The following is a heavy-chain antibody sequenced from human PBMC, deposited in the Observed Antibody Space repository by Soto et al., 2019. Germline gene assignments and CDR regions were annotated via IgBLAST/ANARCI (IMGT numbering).Heavy chain of an antibody. D-gene: IGHD4-17*01. CDR3: ARRVEGDYGGNAPHYYYGMDV. Sequence: QVQLQESGPGLVKPSQTLSLTCTVSGGSISSGGYYWSWIRQHPGKGLEWIGYIYYSGSTYYNPSLKSRVTISVDTSKNQFSLKLSSVTAADTAVYYCARRVEGDYGGNAPHYYYGMDVWGQGTTVTVSS. J-gene: IGHJ6*02. CDR2: IYYSGST. CDR1: GGSISSGGYY. V-gene: IGHV4-31*03.